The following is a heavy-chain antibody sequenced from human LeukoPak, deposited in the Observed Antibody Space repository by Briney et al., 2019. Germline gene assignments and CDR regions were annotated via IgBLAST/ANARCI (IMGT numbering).Heavy chain of an antibody. Sequence: ASVKVSCTASGGTFSSYAISWVRQAPGQGLEWMGGIIPIFGTANYAQKFQGRVTITADEPTSTAYMELSSLRSEDTAVYYCASHYSSGYYPRWIDYWGQGTLVTVSS. CDR1: GGTFSSYA. CDR3: ASHYSSGYYPRWIDY. J-gene: IGHJ4*02. D-gene: IGHD3-22*01. V-gene: IGHV1-69*13. CDR2: IIPIFGTA.